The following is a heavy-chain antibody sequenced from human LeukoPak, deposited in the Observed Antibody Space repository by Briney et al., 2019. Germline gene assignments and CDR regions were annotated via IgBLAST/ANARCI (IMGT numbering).Heavy chain of an antibody. Sequence: PSETLSLTCTVSGGSISSGGYYWSWIRQHPGKGLEWIGYIYYSGSTYYNPSLKSRVTMSVDTSKNQFSLKLSSVTAADTAVYYCARHASYYDSSGYYSFDYWGQGTLVTVSS. CDR3: ARHASYYDSSGYYSFDY. CDR1: GGSISSGGYY. D-gene: IGHD3-22*01. V-gene: IGHV4-31*03. J-gene: IGHJ4*02. CDR2: IYYSGST.